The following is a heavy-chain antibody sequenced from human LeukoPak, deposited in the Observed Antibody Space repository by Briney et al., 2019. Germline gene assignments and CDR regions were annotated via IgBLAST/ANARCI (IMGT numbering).Heavy chain of an antibody. J-gene: IGHJ6*02. D-gene: IGHD3-10*01. CDR1: GFTFSDYS. CDR3: ARDRLWFGELLYYYYYGMDV. Sequence: GGSLLLSCAASGFTFSDYSMNWVRPAPGKGLEWVANIKQDGSEKYYVDSVKGRFTISRDNAKNSLYLQMNSLRAEDTAVYYCARDRLWFGELLYYYYYGMDVWGQGTTVTVSS. CDR2: IKQDGSEK. V-gene: IGHV3-7*01.